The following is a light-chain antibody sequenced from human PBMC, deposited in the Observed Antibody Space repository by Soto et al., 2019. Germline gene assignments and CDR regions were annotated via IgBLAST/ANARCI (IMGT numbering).Light chain of an antibody. CDR3: QQYNSYSNT. CDR1: QDIRNY. Sequence: DIQMTQSPSSLSASVGDRVTITCRASQDIRNYLAWFQQKPGKAPKSLIYAASSLQSGVPSKFSGSGSGTDFTPTISSLQPDDFATYYCQQYNSYSNTFGQGTRLEIK. V-gene: IGKV1-16*02. CDR2: AAS. J-gene: IGKJ5*01.